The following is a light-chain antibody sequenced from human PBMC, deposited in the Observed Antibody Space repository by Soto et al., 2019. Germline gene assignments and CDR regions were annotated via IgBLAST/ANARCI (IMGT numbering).Light chain of an antibody. CDR2: DNN. CDR3: GACSRTLSVYV. CDR1: SSNIGAGHD. V-gene: IGLV1-51*01. J-gene: IGLJ1*01. Sequence: QSVLTQPPSVSGAPGQRVTISCTGSSSNIGAGHDVHWYQQLPGTAPKLLIYDNNKRPSGIPDRFSGSKSGTSATLGITGLQTGDEADYYCGACSRTLSVYVFGSGTQGT.